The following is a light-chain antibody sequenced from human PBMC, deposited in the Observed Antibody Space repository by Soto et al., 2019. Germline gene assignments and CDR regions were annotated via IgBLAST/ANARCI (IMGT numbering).Light chain of an antibody. V-gene: IGKV1-33*01. CDR1: QDISNY. CDR3: QQYDSLAS. CDR2: DAS. Sequence: DMQMTQSPSSLSASVGDRVTITCQASQDISNYLNWYHQRPGKAPKLLIYDASNLEAGDPSRFSGRGFGKKFTLTISSLQPEDSGMYYCQQYDSLASFGPGTRLDFK. J-gene: IGKJ3*01.